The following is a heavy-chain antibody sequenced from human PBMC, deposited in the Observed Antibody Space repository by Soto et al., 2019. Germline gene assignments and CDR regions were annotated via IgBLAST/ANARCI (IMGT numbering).Heavy chain of an antibody. V-gene: IGHV1-69*13. D-gene: IGHD3-10*01. CDR2: IIPIFGTA. J-gene: IGHJ6*02. CDR3: ARDNHYLSYYYGMDV. Sequence: ASVKVSCKASGGTFSSYAISWVRQAPGQGLEWMGGIIPIFGTANYAQKFQGRVTITADESTSTAYMELSSLRSEDTAVYYCARDNHYLSYYYGMDVWGQGTTVTVSS. CDR1: GGTFSSYA.